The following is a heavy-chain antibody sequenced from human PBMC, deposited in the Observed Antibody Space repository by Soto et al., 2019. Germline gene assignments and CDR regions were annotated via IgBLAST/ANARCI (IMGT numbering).Heavy chain of an antibody. Sequence: EVQLVETGGGFIQSGGSLRLSCAASGFTVSGNYMNWVRQAPGQGLEWVSVIYGGGGTYYADSVRGRFTLCRDNANNALYLQMNCLRAGDTAVYYCAKGIVGGHDAFDFCGQGTMVTVSS. V-gene: IGHV3-53*02. CDR2: IYGGGGT. CDR1: GFTVSGNY. J-gene: IGHJ3*01. D-gene: IGHD1-26*01. CDR3: AKGIVGGHDAFDF.